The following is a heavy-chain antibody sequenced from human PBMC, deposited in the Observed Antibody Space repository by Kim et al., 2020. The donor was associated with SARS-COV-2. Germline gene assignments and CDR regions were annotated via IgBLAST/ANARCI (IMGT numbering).Heavy chain of an antibody. CDR3: SRAGHSHGRAVSFDY. CDR1: GFTFGSAH. J-gene: IGHJ4*02. D-gene: IGHD4-17*01. CDR2: ISADESNK. V-gene: IGHV3-30*03. Sequence: GGSLILSCAGSGFTFGSAHMHWVRQAPGKGLEWVALISADESNKDYVDSVKGRFTVSRDNSQNTLFLQIDSLRAEDTAVYYCSRAGHSHGRAVSFDYWGQGTLVTVSS.